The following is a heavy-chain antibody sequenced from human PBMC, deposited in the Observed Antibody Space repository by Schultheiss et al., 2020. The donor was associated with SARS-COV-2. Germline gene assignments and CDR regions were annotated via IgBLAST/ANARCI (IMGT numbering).Heavy chain of an antibody. Sequence: GGSLRLSSEEEGGTGRREERNWGGQAPGKGLEWVSDISSSGSTIYYADSVKGRFTISRDNAKNSLYLQMNSLRAEDTAVYYCARGFTMIVVAIPRGGFDYWGQGTLVTVSS. CDR2: ISSSGSTI. D-gene: IGHD3-22*01. V-gene: IGHV3-48*03. CDR3: ARGFTMIVVAIPRGGFDY. J-gene: IGHJ4*02. CDR1: GGTGRREE.